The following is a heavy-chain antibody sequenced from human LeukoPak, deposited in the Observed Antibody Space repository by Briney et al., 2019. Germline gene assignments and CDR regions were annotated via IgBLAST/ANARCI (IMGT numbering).Heavy chain of an antibody. V-gene: IGHV3-15*01. D-gene: IGHD4-17*01. CDR2: IKSRTDGGTI. CDR3: ADLGDYGVG. J-gene: IGHJ4*02. CDR1: GDTFSNAW. Sequence: RGSLRPSCAASGDTFSNAWMISGRQAPGKGPEWVGRIKSRTDGGTIEYAAPVRGRFSISRDDSKNTLYLQINSLNTEDTAVYYCADLGDYGVGWGQGTLVTVSS.